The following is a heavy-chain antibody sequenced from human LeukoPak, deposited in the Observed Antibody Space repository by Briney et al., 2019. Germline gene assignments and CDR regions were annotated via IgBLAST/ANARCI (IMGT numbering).Heavy chain of an antibody. CDR2: IYTSGST. Sequence: SQTLSLTCTVSGGSISSGSYYWSWIRQPAGKGLEWIGRIYTSGSTNYNPSLKSRVTISVDTSKNQFSLKLSSVTAADTAVYYCARLENCSGGSCYSGWFDPWGQGTLVTVSS. CDR1: GGSISSGSYY. D-gene: IGHD2-15*01. V-gene: IGHV4-61*02. J-gene: IGHJ5*02. CDR3: ARLENCSGGSCYSGWFDP.